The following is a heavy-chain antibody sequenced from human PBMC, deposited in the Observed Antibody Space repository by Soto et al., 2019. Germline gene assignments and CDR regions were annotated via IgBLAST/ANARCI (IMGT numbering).Heavy chain of an antibody. CDR3: ARGRPYLTTGGVLDY. D-gene: IGHD4-17*01. Sequence: GGSLRLSCAASGFTFSTYWVHWVRQAPGKGLVWVSRINSDGRSISYADSVKGRFTVSRDNANNTLYLQMNSLRAEDMAVYYCARGRPYLTTGGVLDYWGQGTLVTVSS. V-gene: IGHV3-74*01. CDR1: GFTFSTYW. CDR2: INSDGRSI. J-gene: IGHJ4*02.